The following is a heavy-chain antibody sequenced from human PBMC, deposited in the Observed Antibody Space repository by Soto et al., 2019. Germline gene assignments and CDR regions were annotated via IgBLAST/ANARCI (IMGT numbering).Heavy chain of an antibody. CDR3: ARRDQIAYYYGMDV. J-gene: IGHJ6*02. D-gene: IGHD2-21*01. CDR2: INSDGSTT. Sequence: GGPLRLSCAASGFTFSSYWMNWVRQAPGKGLVWVSRINSDGSTTGYVDSVKGRFTISRDNAKNTLYLQMNSLRAEDTAVYYCARRDQIAYYYGMDVWGQGTTVTVSS. CDR1: GFTFSSYW. V-gene: IGHV3-74*01.